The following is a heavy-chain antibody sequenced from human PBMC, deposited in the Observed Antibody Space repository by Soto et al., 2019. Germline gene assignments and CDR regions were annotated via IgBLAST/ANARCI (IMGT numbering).Heavy chain of an antibody. CDR2: IIPIFGTA. Sequence: SVKVSCKASGGTFSSYAISWVRQAPGQGLEWMGGIIPIFGTANYAQKFQGRVTITADESTSTAYMELSSLRSEDTAVYYCASGAGHYDFWSGYKKTPNYYYYGMDVWGQGTTVTVSS. D-gene: IGHD3-3*01. V-gene: IGHV1-69*13. CDR1: GGTFSSYA. CDR3: ASGAGHYDFWSGYKKTPNYYYYGMDV. J-gene: IGHJ6*02.